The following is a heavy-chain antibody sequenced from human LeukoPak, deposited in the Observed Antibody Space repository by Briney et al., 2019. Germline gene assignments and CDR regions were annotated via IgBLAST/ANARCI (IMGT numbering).Heavy chain of an antibody. Sequence: ASVKVSCKASGYTFTGYYMHWVRQAPGQGLEWMGWINPNSGRTNYAQKFQGRVTMTRDTSISTAYMELSRLRSDDTAVYYCAREYYDSSDYYYEGNAFDIWGQGTMVTVSS. V-gene: IGHV1-2*02. CDR1: GYTFTGYY. D-gene: IGHD3-22*01. CDR3: AREYYDSSDYYYEGNAFDI. J-gene: IGHJ3*02. CDR2: INPNSGRT.